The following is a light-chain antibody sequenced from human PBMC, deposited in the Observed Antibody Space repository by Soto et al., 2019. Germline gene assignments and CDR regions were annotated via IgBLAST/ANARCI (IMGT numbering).Light chain of an antibody. CDR2: EVS. CDR1: SSDVGAYNY. J-gene: IGLJ1*01. Sequence: QSVLTQPPSASGSPEQSVTISCTGTSSDVGAYNYVSWYQHHPGKVPKLMIYEVSKRPSGVPDRFSGSKSGNTASLTVSGLQAEDVADYYCSSFAGGNIYVFGTGTKVTVL. V-gene: IGLV2-8*01. CDR3: SSFAGGNIYV.